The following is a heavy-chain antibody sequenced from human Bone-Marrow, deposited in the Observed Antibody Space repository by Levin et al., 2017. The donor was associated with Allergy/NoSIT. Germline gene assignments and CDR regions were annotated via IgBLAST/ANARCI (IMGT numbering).Heavy chain of an antibody. D-gene: IGHD3-22*01. Sequence: SETLSLTCTVSGGSISISSYYWGWIRQPPGKGLEWIGSIYYSGSTYYNPSLKSRVTISVDRSKNQFSLKLSSVTAADTAVYYCARGLVTSGYYTYNFDYWGQGTLVTVSS. J-gene: IGHJ4*02. CDR2: IYYSGST. CDR1: GGSISISSYY. CDR3: ARGLVTSGYYTYNFDY. V-gene: IGHV4-39*07.